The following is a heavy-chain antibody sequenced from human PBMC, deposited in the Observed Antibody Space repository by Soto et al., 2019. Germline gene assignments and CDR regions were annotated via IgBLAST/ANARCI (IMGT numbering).Heavy chain of an antibody. CDR1: GGSISSYY. D-gene: IGHD2-15*01. CDR2: IYTSGST. J-gene: IGHJ6*02. Sequence: QVQLQESGPGLVKPSETLSLTCTVSGGSISSYYWSWIRQPAGKGLEWIGRIYTSGSTNYNPSLKSRVTMSVDTSQNQFSLKLSSVTAADTAVYYCARTDCSGGSCYGMDVWGQGTTVTVSS. V-gene: IGHV4-4*07. CDR3: ARTDCSGGSCYGMDV.